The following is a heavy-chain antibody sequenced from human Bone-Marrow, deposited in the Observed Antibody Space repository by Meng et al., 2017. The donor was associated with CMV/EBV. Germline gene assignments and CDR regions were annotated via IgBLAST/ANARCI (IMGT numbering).Heavy chain of an antibody. J-gene: IGHJ5*02. CDR2: ISFSSSYL. V-gene: IGHV3-21*01. CDR1: GFIFSTYS. Sequence: GESLKISCAASGFIFSTYSMTWVRQAPGKGLEWVSSISFSSSYLHYADSVKGRFTISRDNAKNSLYLQMNSLRADDTAVYYCARDPSTTASGPIGHWGQGTLVTVSS. CDR3: ARDPSTTASGPIGH. D-gene: IGHD6-13*01.